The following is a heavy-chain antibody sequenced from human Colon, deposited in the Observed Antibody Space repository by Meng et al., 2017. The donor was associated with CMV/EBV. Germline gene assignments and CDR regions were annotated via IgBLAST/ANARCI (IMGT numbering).Heavy chain of an antibody. CDR1: GFPFNNYA. CDR2: ISWEGGTS. J-gene: IGHJ5*02. D-gene: IGHD5-18*01. Sequence: GESLKISCAASGFPFNNYAMHWVRQVPGKGLEWVALISWEGGTSFYGDSVKGRFTISRDNSEHSLSLEMSSLTTEDTAIYYCARGGKQLWLWGWFDPWGQGTLVTVSS. CDR3: ARGGKQLWLWGWFDP. V-gene: IGHV3-43D*03.